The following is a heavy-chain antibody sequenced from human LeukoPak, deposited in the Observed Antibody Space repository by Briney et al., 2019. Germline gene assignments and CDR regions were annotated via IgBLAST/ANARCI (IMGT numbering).Heavy chain of an antibody. V-gene: IGHV1-8*03. D-gene: IGHD3-10*01. CDR1: GYTFTSYD. Sequence: ASVTVSCKASGYTFTSYDIDWVRQATGQGLEWMGWMNPNSGNTGYAQKFQGRVTITRNTSISTAYMELSSLRSEDTAVYYCARGRGVRGVIIKNYYYYYMDVWGKGTTVTISS. CDR3: ARGRGVRGVIIKNYYYYYMDV. CDR2: MNPNSGNT. J-gene: IGHJ6*03.